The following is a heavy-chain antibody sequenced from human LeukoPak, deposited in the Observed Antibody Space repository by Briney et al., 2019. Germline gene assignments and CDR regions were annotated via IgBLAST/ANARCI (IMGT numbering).Heavy chain of an antibody. CDR3: ARDRTAMGFDY. CDR1: GFTFSTFS. D-gene: IGHD5-18*01. Sequence: GGSLRLSCAASGFTFSTFSMHWVRQAPGKGLMWVSRISSAGSSTSYADSVKGRFTISRDNAKRMLYLQMSSLRAEDTAVYYCARDRTAMGFDYWGQGTLVTVSS. J-gene: IGHJ4*02. CDR2: ISSAGSST. V-gene: IGHV3-74*01.